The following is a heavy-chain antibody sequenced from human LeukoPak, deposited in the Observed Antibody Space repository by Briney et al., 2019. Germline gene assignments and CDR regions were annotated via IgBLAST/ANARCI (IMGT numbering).Heavy chain of an antibody. CDR1: GGSISNYY. Sequence: PSETLSLTCTVSGGSISNYYWSWIRQPAGKGLEWIGRIYTSGSTNYNASLKSRVSMSVDTSKNQFSLKLSSVTAADTAVFYCARENSGSYREFDYWGQGTLVTV. CDR3: ARENSGSYREFDY. J-gene: IGHJ4*02. V-gene: IGHV4-4*07. D-gene: IGHD1-26*01. CDR2: IYTSGST.